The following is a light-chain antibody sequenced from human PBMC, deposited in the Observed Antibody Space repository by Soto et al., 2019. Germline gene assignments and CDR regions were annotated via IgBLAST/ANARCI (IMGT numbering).Light chain of an antibody. CDR3: QSYDNSMSGMV. CDR2: GNS. CDR1: SSNIGAGYE. J-gene: IGLJ2*01. V-gene: IGLV1-40*01. Sequence: QSVLTQPPSVSGSPGQRVTISCTGSSSNIGAGYEVNWYPQLPRTATKLLIYGNSNRPSGVPDRFSGSKSGTSASLAITGIKAEDEADYYCQSYDNSMSGMVFGGGTKLTVL.